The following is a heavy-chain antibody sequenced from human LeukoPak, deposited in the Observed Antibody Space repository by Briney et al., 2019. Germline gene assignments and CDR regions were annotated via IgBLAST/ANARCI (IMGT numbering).Heavy chain of an antibody. CDR1: GGSISSSSYY. V-gene: IGHV4-39*02. D-gene: IGHD6-13*01. CDR2: IYYSGST. Sequence: SETLSLTCTVSGGSISSSSYYWGWIRQPPGKGLEWIGSIYYSGSTYYNPSLKSRVTISVDTSKNQFSLKLSSVTAADTAVYYCVRDLGIATYWGQGTLVTVSS. CDR3: VRDLGIATY. J-gene: IGHJ4*02.